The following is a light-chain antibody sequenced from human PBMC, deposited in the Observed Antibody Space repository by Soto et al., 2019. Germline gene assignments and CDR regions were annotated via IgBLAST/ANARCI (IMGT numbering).Light chain of an antibody. CDR3: QQYNNWPPPT. V-gene: IGKV3-15*01. CDR1: QSVSSN. J-gene: IGKJ1*01. CDR2: GAS. Sequence: EIVMTQSPATLSVSPGERATLSCRASQSVSSNLAWYQQKPGQAPRLLIYGASTRATGIPARFSGSGSGTEFTLTISSLQSEEVAVYYCQQYNNWPPPTFGQGT.